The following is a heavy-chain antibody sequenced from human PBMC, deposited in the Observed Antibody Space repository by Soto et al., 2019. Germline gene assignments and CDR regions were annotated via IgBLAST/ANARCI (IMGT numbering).Heavy chain of an antibody. J-gene: IGHJ6*02. CDR1: GFSLSDYT. CDR3: ARAGITFRRGRIGGAHYGLDV. D-gene: IGHD3-16*01. CDR2: IQRFGSYS. V-gene: IGHV3-21*01. Sequence: EVRLVESGGGLVKSGGSLRLSCAGSGFSLSDYTINWVRQAPGRGLEWVSNIQRFGSYSWQIDSVQGRFTISRDNAKNSAYLQMNSLRVEDTAVYYCARAGITFRRGRIGGAHYGLDVWGPGTTVTVSS.